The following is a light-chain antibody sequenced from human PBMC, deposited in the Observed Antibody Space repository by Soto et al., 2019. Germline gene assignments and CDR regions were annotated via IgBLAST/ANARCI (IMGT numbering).Light chain of an antibody. CDR1: QSITRW. Sequence: DIQMTQAPAALCAPLGDRVTVTCRASQSITRWLTWYQQKPGKAPKLLIYEASSLQSGVPSRFSGSGSGTEFALTISGLQPDDFASYYCQKYNSYPITFGQGTQLEIK. CDR2: EAS. V-gene: IGKV1-5*01. CDR3: QKYNSYPIT. J-gene: IGKJ5*01.